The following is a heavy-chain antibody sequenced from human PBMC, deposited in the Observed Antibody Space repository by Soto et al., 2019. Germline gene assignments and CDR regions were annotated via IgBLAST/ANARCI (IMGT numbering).Heavy chain of an antibody. V-gene: IGHV3-23*01. Sequence: EVQLLESGGGLVQPGGSLRLSCAASGFTFSSYAMSWVRQAPGKGLEWVSAISGSGGSTYYADSVKGRFTISRDNSKNTLYLQMNSLRAQDTAVYYCAKGRTAAGLLCDYWGQGTLVTVSS. D-gene: IGHD6-13*01. CDR1: GFTFSSYA. J-gene: IGHJ4*02. CDR2: ISGSGGST. CDR3: AKGRTAAGLLCDY.